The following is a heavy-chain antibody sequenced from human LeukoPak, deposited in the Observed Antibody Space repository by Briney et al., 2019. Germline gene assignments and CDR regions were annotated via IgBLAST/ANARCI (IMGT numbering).Heavy chain of an antibody. Sequence: PGGSLRLSCAASGFTFSSYSMNWVRQAPGKGLEWVSYISSSSSTIYYADSVKGRFTIPRDNAKSSLYLQMNSLRAEDTAVYYCARSEINDYFKYWGPGILVTVST. D-gene: IGHD3-16*01. CDR2: ISSSSSTI. V-gene: IGHV3-48*01. CDR1: GFTFSSYS. J-gene: IGHJ4*02. CDR3: ARSEINDYFKY.